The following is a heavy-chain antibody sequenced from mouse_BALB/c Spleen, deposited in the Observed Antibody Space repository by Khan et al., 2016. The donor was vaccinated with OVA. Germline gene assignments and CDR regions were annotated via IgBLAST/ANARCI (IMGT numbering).Heavy chain of an antibody. CDR2: INPCNGGT. J-gene: IGHJ3*01. Sequence: QVQLQQPGAELVKPGASVKLSCKASGYTFTSYYMYWVKQRPGQGLEWIGGINPCNGGTNFNEKFKSKATLTVDKSSSTAYMQLSSLTSEDSAVYDCAGGGGRDTTDSWLGYWGQGTPVTDSA. CDR3: AGGGGRDTTDSWLGY. CDR1: GYTFTSYY. V-gene: IGHV1S81*02. D-gene: IGHD1-1*01.